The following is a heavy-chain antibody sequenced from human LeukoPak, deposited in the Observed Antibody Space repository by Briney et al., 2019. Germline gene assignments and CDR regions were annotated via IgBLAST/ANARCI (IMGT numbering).Heavy chain of an antibody. J-gene: IGHJ4*02. CDR1: GGSFSGYY. CDR3: ARSNWNDFRGIDY. CDR2: INHSGGT. D-gene: IGHD1-1*01. Sequence: PSETLSLTCAVYGGSFSGYYWSWIRQPPGKGLEWIGEINHSGGTNYNTSLKSRVTISVDTSKNQFSLKLSSVTAADTAVYYCARSNWNDFRGIDYWGQGTLVTVSS. V-gene: IGHV4-34*01.